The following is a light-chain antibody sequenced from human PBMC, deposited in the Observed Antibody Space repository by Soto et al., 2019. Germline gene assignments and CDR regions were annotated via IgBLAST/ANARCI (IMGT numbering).Light chain of an antibody. V-gene: IGLV1-47*02. Sequence: QSVLAQPPSVSGTPGQRLTISCSGGTSNIGSNNVYWYQQLPGAAPKLLIYTNDQRPSGVPERFSGSRSGTSASLAISDLRSEDEGDYYCAAWDDSLRGVMFGGVTKLTVL. J-gene: IGLJ3*02. CDR1: TSNIGSNN. CDR3: AAWDDSLRGVM. CDR2: TND.